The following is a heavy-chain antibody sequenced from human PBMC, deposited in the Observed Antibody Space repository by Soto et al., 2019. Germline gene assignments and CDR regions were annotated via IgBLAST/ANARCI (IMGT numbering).Heavy chain of an antibody. V-gene: IGHV4-59*01. CDR2: IYYSGST. J-gene: IGHJ6*02. D-gene: IGHD2-2*01. CDR3: ARKGVPAATHYYYGMDV. Sequence: SETLSLTCTVSGGSISSYYWSWIRQPPGKGLEWIGYIYYSGSTNYNPSLKSRVTISVDTSKNQFSLKLSSVTAADTAMYYCARKGVPAATHYYYGMDVWGQGTTVTVSS. CDR1: GGSISSYY.